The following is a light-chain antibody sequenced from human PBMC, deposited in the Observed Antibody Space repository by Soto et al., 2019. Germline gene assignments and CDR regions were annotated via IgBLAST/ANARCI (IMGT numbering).Light chain of an antibody. CDR1: SSNIGAGYD. V-gene: IGLV1-40*01. Sequence: QSVLTQPPSGSGAPGQRVTISCTGSSSNIGAGYDVHWYQQLPGTAPKLLIYGNSNRPSGVPVRFSGSKSGTSASLAITGLQAEDEADYYCQSYDSSLSGSVFGGGTKLTVL. CDR2: GNS. J-gene: IGLJ3*02. CDR3: QSYDSSLSGSV.